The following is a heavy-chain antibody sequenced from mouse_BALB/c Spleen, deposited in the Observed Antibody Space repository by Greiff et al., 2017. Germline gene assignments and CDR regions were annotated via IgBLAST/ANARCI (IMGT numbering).Heavy chain of an antibody. CDR3: ARRITTGRFAY. CDR1: GYTFSSYW. CDR2: ILPGSGST. J-gene: IGHJ3*01. D-gene: IGHD1-1*01. Sequence: VKLVESGAELMKPGASVKISCKATGYTFSSYWIEWVKQRPGHGLEWIGEILPGSGSTNYNEKFKGKATFTADTSSNTAYMQLSSLTSEDSAVYYCARRITTGRFAYWGQGTLVTVSA. V-gene: IGHV1-9*01.